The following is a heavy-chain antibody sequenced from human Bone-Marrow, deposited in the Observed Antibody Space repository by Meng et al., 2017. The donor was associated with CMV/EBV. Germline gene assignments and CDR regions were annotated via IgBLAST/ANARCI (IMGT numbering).Heavy chain of an antibody. Sequence: SETLSLTCDVYGGSVTTNYWHWIRQSPGKGLEWIGYIHSGGSADYKPSLKSRVTMSIDTPNNQFSLKLSSVTAADTAVYYCARDLPLYDWNLDAFDVWGQGTRVT. CDR2: IHSGGSA. V-gene: IGHV4-59*02. CDR3: ARDLPLYDWNLDAFDV. D-gene: IGHD1-20*01. CDR1: GGSVTTNY. J-gene: IGHJ3*01.